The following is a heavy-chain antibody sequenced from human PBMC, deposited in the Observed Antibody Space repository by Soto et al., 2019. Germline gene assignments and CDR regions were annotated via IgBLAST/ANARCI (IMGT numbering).Heavy chain of an antibody. Sequence: DSVKVSCKASGYTFTGYYMHWVRQAPGQGLEWMGWINPNSGGTNYAQKFQGRVTMTRDTSISTAYMELSRLRSDDTAVYYCAIWGGEESLAGTEDDYCGQGALLT. CDR1: GYTFTGYY. CDR3: AIWGGEESLAGTEDDY. CDR2: INPNSGGT. D-gene: IGHD6-19*01. J-gene: IGHJ4*02. V-gene: IGHV1-2*02.